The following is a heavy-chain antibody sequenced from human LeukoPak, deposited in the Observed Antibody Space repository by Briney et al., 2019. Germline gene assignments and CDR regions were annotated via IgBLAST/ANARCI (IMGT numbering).Heavy chain of an antibody. V-gene: IGHV4-34*01. J-gene: IGHJ4*02. Sequence: SETLSLTCAVYGGSFSGYYCSWIRQPPGKVLEWIGEINHSGSTNYNPSLKSRVTISVDTSKNQCSLKLSSVTAADTAVYYCARSPGYSYGYYFDYWGQGTLVTVSS. D-gene: IGHD5-18*01. CDR2: INHSGST. CDR3: ARSPGYSYGYYFDY. CDR1: GGSFSGYY.